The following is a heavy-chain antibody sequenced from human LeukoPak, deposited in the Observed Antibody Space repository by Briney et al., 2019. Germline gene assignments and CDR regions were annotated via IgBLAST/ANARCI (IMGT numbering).Heavy chain of an antibody. CDR2: INPNSGGT. CDR3: ARADRLHGGPYLIGP. CDR1: GYTFTDYY. J-gene: IGHJ5*02. Sequence: ASVKVSCKASGYTFTDYYLHWVRQAPGQGLEWMGWINPNSGGTSSAQKFQGRVTMTRDTSITTVYMEVSWLTSDDTAIYYCARADRLHGGPYLIGPWGQGTLVTVSS. V-gene: IGHV1-2*02. D-gene: IGHD2-21*01.